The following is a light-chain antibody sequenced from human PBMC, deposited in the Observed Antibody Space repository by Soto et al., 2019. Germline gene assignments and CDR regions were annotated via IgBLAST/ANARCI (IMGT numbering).Light chain of an antibody. CDR1: QGISSY. Sequence: DIQLTQSPSFLSASVGDRVTITCRASQGISSYFAWYQQKPRKAPKLLIYAVSTLQSGVPSRFSGSASGTEFLFTISSQQPEDFASSYCQQINSYRLTFGGGTKVEIK. V-gene: IGKV1-9*01. J-gene: IGKJ4*01. CDR3: QQINSYRLT. CDR2: AVS.